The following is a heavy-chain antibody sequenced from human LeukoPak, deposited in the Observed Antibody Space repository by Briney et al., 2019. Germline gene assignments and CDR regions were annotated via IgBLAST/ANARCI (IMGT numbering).Heavy chain of an antibody. CDR3: AREQGNYQYYFDY. CDR2: ISYDGSNK. J-gene: IGHJ4*02. CDR1: GFTFSSYG. Sequence: GGSLRLSCAASGFTFSSYGMHWVRQAPGKGLEWVAVISYDGSNKYYADSVKGRFTISRDNSKNTLYLQMNSLRAEDTAVYYCAREQGNYQYYFDYWGQGTLVTVSS. D-gene: IGHD4-11*01. V-gene: IGHV3-30*03.